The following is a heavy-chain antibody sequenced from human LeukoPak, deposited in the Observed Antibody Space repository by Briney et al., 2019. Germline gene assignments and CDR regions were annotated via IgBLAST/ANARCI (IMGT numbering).Heavy chain of an antibody. CDR2: INHSGST. CDR1: GGSFSGYY. V-gene: IGHV4-34*01. D-gene: IGHD2-2*01. CDR3: ARAPANGPAARIFDY. J-gene: IGHJ4*02. Sequence: SETLSLTCAVSGGSFSGYYWSWIRQPPGKGLEWIGEINHSGSTNYNPSLKSRVTISVDTSKNQFSLKLSSVTAADTAVYYCARAPANGPAARIFDYWGQGTLVTVSS.